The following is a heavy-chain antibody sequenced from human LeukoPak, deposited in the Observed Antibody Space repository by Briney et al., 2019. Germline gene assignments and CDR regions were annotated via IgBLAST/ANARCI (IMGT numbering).Heavy chain of an antibody. D-gene: IGHD6-19*01. CDR3: ARDSGWYQEGDY. V-gene: IGHV3-21*01. Sequence: GGSLRLSCAASGFTFSSYSMNWVRQAPGKGLEWVSSISSSSSYIYYADSVKGRFTISRDNAKNSLYLQMNSLRAEDTAVYYCARDSGWYQEGDYGGQGTLVTVSS. J-gene: IGHJ4*02. CDR1: GFTFSSYS. CDR2: ISSSSSYI.